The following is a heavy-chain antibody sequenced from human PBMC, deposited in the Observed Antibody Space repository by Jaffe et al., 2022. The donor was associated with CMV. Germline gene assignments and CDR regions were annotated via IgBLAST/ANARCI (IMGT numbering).Heavy chain of an antibody. J-gene: IGHJ4*02. V-gene: IGHV3-48*03. CDR3: LRWKAVTGPYFDY. CDR2: ISSNGTTI. D-gene: IGHD2-8*02. Sequence: EVQVVESGGGLIQPGGSLRLSCATSGFSFSEFEMNWVRQAPGKGLEWVSYISSNGTTIYYADSVKGRFTVSRDNVNNSLYLQLNSLRAEDTAVYYCLRWKAVTGPYFDYWGQGSLVTVSS. CDR1: GFSFSEFE.